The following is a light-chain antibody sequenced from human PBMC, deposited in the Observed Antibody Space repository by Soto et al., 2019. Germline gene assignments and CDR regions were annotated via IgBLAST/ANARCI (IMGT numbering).Light chain of an antibody. CDR2: DAS. J-gene: IGKJ1*01. Sequence: DIQMTQAPSTLSGSVGDRVTITCRTSQSITSWLAWYQQKPGKAPKLLIYDASSLESGVPSRFSGSGSGTEFTLTISSLQPDDFATYYCQQYYNYWTFGQGTKVDIK. CDR1: QSITSW. CDR3: QQYYNYWT. V-gene: IGKV1-5*01.